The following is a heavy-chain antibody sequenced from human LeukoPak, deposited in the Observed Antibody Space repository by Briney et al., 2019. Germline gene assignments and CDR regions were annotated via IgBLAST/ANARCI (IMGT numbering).Heavy chain of an antibody. V-gene: IGHV1-18*01. J-gene: IGHJ4*02. D-gene: IGHD1-14*01. CDR3: ARYNSSQGYDY. CDR2: MSPYNGNT. Sequence: VRXAHXQGXXXIGGMSPYNGNTKYAQKFQERVTMKTEKDKRTDYMEMRRLRCDDTAVYYCARYNSSQGYDYWGQGTLVTVSS.